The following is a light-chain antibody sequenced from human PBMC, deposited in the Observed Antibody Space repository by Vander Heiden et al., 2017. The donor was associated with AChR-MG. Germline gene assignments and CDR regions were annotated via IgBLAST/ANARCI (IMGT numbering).Light chain of an antibody. CDR2: GVS. CDR3: QHYGTSTGLT. CDR1: QSVSGTY. J-gene: IGKJ4*01. Sequence: EIVLTQSPGTLSLSPGDRATLSCRASQSVSGTYLAWYQQRPGQAPRLLIYGVSIRVTGIPDRFSGGGSGTDFALTISRLEPEDFAVYYCQHYGTSTGLTFRGGTKVEIK. V-gene: IGKV3-20*01.